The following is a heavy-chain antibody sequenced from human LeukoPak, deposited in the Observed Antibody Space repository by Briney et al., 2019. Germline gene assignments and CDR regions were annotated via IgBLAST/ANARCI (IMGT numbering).Heavy chain of an antibody. J-gene: IGHJ3*02. CDR2: ISVYNGNT. V-gene: IGHV1-18*01. D-gene: IGHD2-15*01. Sequence: ASVKVSCKASGYTFTSCGTSWVRQAPGQGLEWMGWISVYNGNTNYAQKLQGRVTMTTDTSTSTAYMELRSLRSDDTAVYYCASPYCSGGTCYAHDAFDIWGQGTMVTVSS. CDR3: ASPYCSGGTCYAHDAFDI. CDR1: GYTFTSCG.